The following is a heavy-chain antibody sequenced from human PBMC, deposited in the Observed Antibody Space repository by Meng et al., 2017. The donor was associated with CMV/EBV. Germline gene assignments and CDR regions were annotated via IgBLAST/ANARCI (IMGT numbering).Heavy chain of an antibody. CDR2: INPNSGGT. V-gene: IGHV1-2*02. J-gene: IGHJ6*02. CDR1: GYTFTGYY. Sequence: ASVKVSCKASGYTFTGYYMHWVRQAPGQGLEWMGWINPNSGGTNYAQKFQGRVTMTRDTSISTAYMELSRLRSDDTAVYYCASTDVVGEDYYYGMDVWGQGTRSPSP. CDR3: ASTDVVGEDYYYGMDV. D-gene: IGHD3-16*01.